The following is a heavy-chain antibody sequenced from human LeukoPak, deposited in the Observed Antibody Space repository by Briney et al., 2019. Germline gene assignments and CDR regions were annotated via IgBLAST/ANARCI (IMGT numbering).Heavy chain of an antibody. V-gene: IGHV3-71*03. D-gene: IGHD3-10*01. CDR3: AREKRYYYGSGGGDY. J-gene: IGHJ4*02. Sequence: GRFTISRDNSKSITYLQMNSLRAEDTAVYYCAREKRYYYGSGGGDYWGQGTLVAVSS.